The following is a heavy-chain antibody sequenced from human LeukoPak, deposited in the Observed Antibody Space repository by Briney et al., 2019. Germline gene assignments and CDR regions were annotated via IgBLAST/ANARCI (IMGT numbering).Heavy chain of an antibody. CDR1: GGSISSGSYY. Sequence: KASQTLSLTCTVSGGSISSGSYYWSWIRQPAGKGLEWIGRIYTSGSTNYNPSLKSRVTISVDTSKNQFSLKLSSVTAADTAVYYCARARCSSTSCYTDYYYYYMDVWGKGTTVTVSS. CDR2: IYTSGST. J-gene: IGHJ6*03. D-gene: IGHD2-2*02. CDR3: ARARCSSTSCYTDYYYYYMDV. V-gene: IGHV4-61*02.